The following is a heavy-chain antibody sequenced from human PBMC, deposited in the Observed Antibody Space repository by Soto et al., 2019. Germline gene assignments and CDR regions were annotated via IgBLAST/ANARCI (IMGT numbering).Heavy chain of an antibody. Sequence: GESLKISCAASGFTFSSYGMHWVRQAPGKGLEWVAVIWYDGSNKYYADSVKGRFTISRDNSKNTLYLQMNSLRAEDTAVYYCARELAARIDAFDIWGQGTMVTVSS. CDR1: GFTFSSYG. D-gene: IGHD6-6*01. CDR3: ARELAARIDAFDI. J-gene: IGHJ3*02. V-gene: IGHV3-33*01. CDR2: IWYDGSNK.